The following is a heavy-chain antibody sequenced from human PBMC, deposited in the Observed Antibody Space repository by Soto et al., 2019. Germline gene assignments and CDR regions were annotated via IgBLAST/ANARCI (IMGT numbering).Heavy chain of an antibody. Sequence: VQLVESGGGLVKPGGSLRLSCAASGFTFSSYSMNWVRQAPGKGLEWVSSISRSSSYIYYADSVKVRFTISRDNAKNSLYLQMNSLRAEDTAVYYCARSYWLAGYWGQGTLVTVSS. V-gene: IGHV3-21*01. J-gene: IGHJ4*02. CDR2: ISRSSSYI. CDR1: GFTFSSYS. D-gene: IGHD2-8*02. CDR3: ARSYWLAGY.